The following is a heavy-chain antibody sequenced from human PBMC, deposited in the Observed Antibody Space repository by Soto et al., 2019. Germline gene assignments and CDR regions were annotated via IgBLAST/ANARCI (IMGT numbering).Heavy chain of an antibody. V-gene: IGHV3-9*01. CDR3: ARDTTGILDY. CDR1: GFSFDDYA. J-gene: IGHJ4*02. D-gene: IGHD1-1*01. CDR2: INYNSDAM. Sequence: GGSLRLSCTGSGFSFDDYAMHWVRQVPGKGLEWVAGINYNSDAMGYADSVKGRFTISRDNAKNSLYLQMNSLRAEDSAVYSCARDTTGILDYWGQGTLVTVSS.